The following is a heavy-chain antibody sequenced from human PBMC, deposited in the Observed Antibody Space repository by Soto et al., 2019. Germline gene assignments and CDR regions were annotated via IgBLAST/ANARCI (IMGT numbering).Heavy chain of an antibody. CDR1: GFTFSSYG. V-gene: IGHV3-33*01. Sequence: GGSLRLSCAASGFTFSSYGMHWVRQAPGKGLEWVAVIWYDGSNKYYADSVKGRFTISRDNSKNTLYLQMNSLKTEDTAIYYCTRPPSGSYGDDSDYWGQGTQVTVSS. CDR3: TRPPSGSYGDDSDY. CDR2: IWYDGSNK. D-gene: IGHD1-26*01. J-gene: IGHJ4*02.